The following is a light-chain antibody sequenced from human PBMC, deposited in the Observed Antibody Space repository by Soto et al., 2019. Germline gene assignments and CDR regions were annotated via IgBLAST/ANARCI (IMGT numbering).Light chain of an antibody. V-gene: IGKV3-11*01. CDR2: DAA. CDR3: QHRSSWPRS. CDR1: QSVGTS. Sequence: DIVLTQSPATLSLSPGDRATLSCRASQSVGTSLAWYKQQPGQAPRLLIHDAAYRASGIPERFRGSGTGTAFSLSISRLEPDYFAVYYCQHRSSWPRSFGRGTKVEV. J-gene: IGKJ1*01.